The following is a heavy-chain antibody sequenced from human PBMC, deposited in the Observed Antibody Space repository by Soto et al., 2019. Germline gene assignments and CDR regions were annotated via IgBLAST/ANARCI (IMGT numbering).Heavy chain of an antibody. Sequence: QVQLVQSGAEVKKPGSSVKVSCKASGGTFSSYAFSWVRQAPGQGLEWMGGIIPIFRRTHYAQNFQGRVTITADESTSTVYMELSSLRAEDTYLYYCARREYDDYIWDYYGMDVWGQGTSVTVAS. CDR1: GGTFSSYA. D-gene: IGHD3-16*01. V-gene: IGHV1-69*01. CDR3: ARREYDDYIWDYYGMDV. J-gene: IGHJ6*02. CDR2: IIPIFRRT.